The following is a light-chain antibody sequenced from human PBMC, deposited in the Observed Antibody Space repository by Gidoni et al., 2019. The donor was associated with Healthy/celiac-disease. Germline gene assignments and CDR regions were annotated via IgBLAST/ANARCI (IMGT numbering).Light chain of an antibody. J-gene: IGKJ3*01. CDR1: QSISSY. CDR3: QQSYSTPRLT. V-gene: IGKV1-39*01. Sequence: DIQMTQSPSPLSASVGDRVTITCRASQSISSYLNWYQQKPGKAPKLLIYAASSLQSGVPSRFSGSGSGTDFTLTISSLQPEDFATYYCQQSYSTPRLTFGPGTKVEYQT. CDR2: AAS.